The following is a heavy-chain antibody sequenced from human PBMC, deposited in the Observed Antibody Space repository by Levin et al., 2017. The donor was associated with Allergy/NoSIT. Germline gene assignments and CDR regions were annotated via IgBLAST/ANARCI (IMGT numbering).Heavy chain of an antibody. CDR3: ARDHCSSTSCYEGMEYYFDY. CDR2: ISSSSSYI. Sequence: RAGGSLRLSCAASGFTFSSYSMNWVRQAPGKGLEWVSSISSSSSYIYYADSVKGRFTISRDNAKNSLYLQMNSLRAEDTAVYYCARDHCSSTSCYEGMEYYFDYWGQGTLVTVSS. J-gene: IGHJ4*02. V-gene: IGHV3-21*01. CDR1: GFTFSSYS. D-gene: IGHD2-2*01.